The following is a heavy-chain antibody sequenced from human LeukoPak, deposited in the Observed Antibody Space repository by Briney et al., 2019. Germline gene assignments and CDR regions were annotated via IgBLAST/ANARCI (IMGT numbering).Heavy chain of an antibody. V-gene: IGHV3-48*04. Sequence: GGSLRLSCAASGFTFSSYSMNWVRQAPGKGLEWVSYISSSSSTIYYADSVKGRFTISRDNAKNSLYLQMNSLRAEDTAVYYCARGGDRWVYYYYGMDVWGQGTTVTVSS. J-gene: IGHJ6*02. CDR1: GFTFSSYS. D-gene: IGHD3-16*01. CDR2: ISSSSSTI. CDR3: ARGGDRWVYYYYGMDV.